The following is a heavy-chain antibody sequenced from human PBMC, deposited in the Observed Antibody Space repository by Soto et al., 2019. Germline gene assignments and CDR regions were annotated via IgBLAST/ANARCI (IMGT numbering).Heavy chain of an antibody. CDR1: GGSISSSSYY. J-gene: IGHJ6*02. Sequence: SETLSLTCTVSGGSISSSSYYWSWIRQPPWKGLEWIGYIYYSGSTNYNPSLKSRVTISVDTSKNQFSLKLSSVTAADTAVYYCARDRLLWFGELGHEYYYYGMDVWGQGTTVTVSS. CDR2: IYYSGST. V-gene: IGHV4-61*01. D-gene: IGHD3-10*01. CDR3: ARDRLLWFGELGHEYYYYGMDV.